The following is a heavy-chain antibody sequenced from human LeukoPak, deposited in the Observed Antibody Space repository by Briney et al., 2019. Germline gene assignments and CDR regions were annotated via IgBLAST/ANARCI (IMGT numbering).Heavy chain of an antibody. CDR1: GFTFSDHY. CDR2: SRNKAHRYST. V-gene: IGHV3-72*01. Sequence: GGSLRLSCVVSGFTFSDHYMDWVRQAPGKGLEWVGRSRNKAHRYSTEYAASVKGRFTISRDDSKNSLYLQMNSLRAEDTAVYYCARSPSWYYYDSSGYYSYDYWGQGTLVTVSS. D-gene: IGHD3-22*01. J-gene: IGHJ4*02. CDR3: ARSPSWYYYDSSGYYSYDY.